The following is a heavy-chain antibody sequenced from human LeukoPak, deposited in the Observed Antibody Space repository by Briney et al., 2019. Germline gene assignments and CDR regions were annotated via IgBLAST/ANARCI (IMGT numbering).Heavy chain of an antibody. CDR2: INWSGGST. Sequence: GGSLRLSCAASGFTFDDYGMSWVRQAPGKGLEWVSGINWSGGSTGYADSVKGRFTISRDNAKNSLYLQMNSLRAEDTALYHCARVSYDSSGYPHYYFDDWGQGTLVTVSS. V-gene: IGHV3-20*01. CDR1: GFTFDDYG. CDR3: ARVSYDSSGYPHYYFDD. D-gene: IGHD3-22*01. J-gene: IGHJ4*02.